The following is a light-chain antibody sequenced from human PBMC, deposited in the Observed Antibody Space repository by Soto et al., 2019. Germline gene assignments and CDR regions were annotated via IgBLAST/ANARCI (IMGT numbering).Light chain of an antibody. CDR2: DAS. CDR1: QSINSW. V-gene: IGKV1-5*01. J-gene: IGKJ1*01. CDR3: QRYNAFSQT. Sequence: GDRVPITCRASQSINSWVAWFQQKPGKAPKVLIYDASTLESGVPSRFSGNGSGTEFTLTIDSLQPDDVATYYCQRYNAFSQTFGQGTKVEI.